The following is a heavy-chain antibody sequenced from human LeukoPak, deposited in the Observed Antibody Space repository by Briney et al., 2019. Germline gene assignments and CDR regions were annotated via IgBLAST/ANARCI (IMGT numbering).Heavy chain of an antibody. CDR3: AKEIVGAPTPGAY. J-gene: IGHJ4*02. CDR2: VHKSGST. CDR1: TDSITSNW. Sequence: PSETLSLTCAVSTDSITSNWWSWVRQPPGKGLEWIGEVHKSGSTNYYPSLQSRVTISIDKSKNQIAVELTSVTAADTAVYYCAKEIVGAPTPGAYWGQGILVTVSS. D-gene: IGHD1-26*01. V-gene: IGHV4-4*02.